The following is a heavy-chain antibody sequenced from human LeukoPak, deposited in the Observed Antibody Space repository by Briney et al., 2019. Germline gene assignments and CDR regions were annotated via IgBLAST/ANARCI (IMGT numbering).Heavy chain of an antibody. CDR1: GFTFGSYA. V-gene: IGHV3-23*01. D-gene: IGHD3-9*01. CDR2: TSVSGGSP. Sequence: GGSLRLSCAASGFTFGSYAMSWVRQAPGEGLEWVSTTSVSGGSPYYADSVKGRFSISRDNSKNTLYLQMNSLRAEDTAVYYCAKEEEYYDILTGYSPRYYFDYWGQGTLVIVSS. J-gene: IGHJ4*02. CDR3: AKEEEYYDILTGYSPRYYFDY.